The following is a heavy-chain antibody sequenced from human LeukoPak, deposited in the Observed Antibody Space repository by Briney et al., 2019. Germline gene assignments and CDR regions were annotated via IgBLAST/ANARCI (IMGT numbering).Heavy chain of an antibody. CDR3: TTFGIDWSLSY. D-gene: IGHD3-9*01. V-gene: IGHV3-74*01. J-gene: IGHJ4*02. Sequence: GGSLRLSCAASGFIFSSWWMIWFRRLPGKGLVSVSHINTDGSYIRYADSVKGRFTISRDNAKNTLYLQMNSLRPEDTGVYYCTTFGIDWSLSYWGQGALVAVSS. CDR1: GFIFSSWW. CDR2: INTDGSYI.